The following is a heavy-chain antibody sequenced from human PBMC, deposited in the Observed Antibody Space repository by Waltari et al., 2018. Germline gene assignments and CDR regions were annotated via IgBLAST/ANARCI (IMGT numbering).Heavy chain of an antibody. V-gene: IGHV4-34*01. CDR2: INHSGST. D-gene: IGHD3-3*01. J-gene: IGHJ4*02. CDR1: GGSFSGSY. CDR3: ARGRGITIFGVVIIPDYYFDY. Sequence: QVQLQQWGAGLLKPSETLSLTCAVYGGSFSGSYWSWIRQPPGKGLEWIGEINHSGSTNYNPSLKSRVTISVDTSKNQFSLKLSSVTAADTAVYYCARGRGITIFGVVIIPDYYFDYWGQGTLVTVSS.